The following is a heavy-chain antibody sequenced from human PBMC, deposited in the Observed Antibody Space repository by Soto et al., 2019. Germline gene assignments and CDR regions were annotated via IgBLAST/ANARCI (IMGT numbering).Heavy chain of an antibody. D-gene: IGHD3-22*01. V-gene: IGHV4-59*06. CDR1: GGSISSYY. J-gene: IGHJ4*02. Sequence: SETLSLTCTVSGGSISSYYWSWIRQPPGKGLEWIGYIYYSGSTYYNPSLKSRVTISVDTSKNQFSLKLSSVTAADTAVYYCAKNPGYYYDSTGYHFDYWGQGTLVTVSS. CDR3: AKNPGYYYDSTGYHFDY. CDR2: IYYSGST.